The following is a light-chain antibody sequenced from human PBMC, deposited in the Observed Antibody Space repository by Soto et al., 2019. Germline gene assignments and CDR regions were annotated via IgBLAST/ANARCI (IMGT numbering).Light chain of an antibody. CDR1: KMRSKI. CDR3: QVWASIAELFV. J-gene: IGLJ1*01. CDR2: DAT. Sequence: SYQLTQPPSVSVAPGQTAKITCGGDKMRSKIVHWYKQRPGQAPVAVVFDATDRPSGIPERISALRSGDTATLTIRRVDAGDEAEYYCQVWASIAELFVFVSVIKVTVL. V-gene: IGLV3-21*02.